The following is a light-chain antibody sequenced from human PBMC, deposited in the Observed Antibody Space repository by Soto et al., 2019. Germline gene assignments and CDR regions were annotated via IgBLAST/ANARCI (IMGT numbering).Light chain of an antibody. J-gene: IGKJ1*01. CDR1: QNVATN. Sequence: EAGLTQSPATLSVSPGEGATLSCRASQNVATNLAWYQQSPGQAPRLLIYGASKRAIGLPARFSGSGSGTEFTLTITSLQSEDFAVYYCQQYNNWPQTFGQGTKVEIK. V-gene: IGKV3-15*01. CDR2: GAS. CDR3: QQYNNWPQT.